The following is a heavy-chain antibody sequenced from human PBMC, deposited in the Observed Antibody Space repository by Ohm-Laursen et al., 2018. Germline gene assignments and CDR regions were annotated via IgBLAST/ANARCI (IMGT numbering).Heavy chain of an antibody. CDR1: GGSISSYY. Sequence: TLSLTCSVSGGSISSYYWSWTRQSPGKGLEWIGYIYKSGSTNYNPSLKSRVTISKDTSKNQFSLKLSSVTAADTAVYYCARADSWYFDLWGRGTLVTVSS. CDR3: ARADSWYFDL. CDR2: IYKSGST. V-gene: IGHV4-59*01. J-gene: IGHJ2*01. D-gene: IGHD3-22*01.